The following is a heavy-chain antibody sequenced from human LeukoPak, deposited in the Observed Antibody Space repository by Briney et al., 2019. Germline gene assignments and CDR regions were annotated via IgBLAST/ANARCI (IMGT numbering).Heavy chain of an antibody. Sequence: SETLSLTCAVSGGSISSSNWWSCVRQPPGKGLEWIGEIYHSGSTNYNPSLKSRVTISVDKSKNQFSLNLSSVTAADTAVYYCARRLYGDSRTGWAFDIWGQGTMVTVSS. J-gene: IGHJ3*02. V-gene: IGHV4-4*02. CDR1: GGSISSSNW. CDR2: IYHSGST. CDR3: ARRLYGDSRTGWAFDI. D-gene: IGHD4-17*01.